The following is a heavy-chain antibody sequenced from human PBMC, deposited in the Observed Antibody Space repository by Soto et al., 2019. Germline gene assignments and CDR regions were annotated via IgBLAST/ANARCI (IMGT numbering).Heavy chain of an antibody. CDR1: GVSISSSSYY. CDR3: ARPRGYSYGPIDY. Sequence: PSETLSLTCTFSGVSISSSSYYLGWIRQPPGKGLEWIGSIYYSGSTYYNPSLKSRVTISVDTSKNQFSLKLSSVTAADTAVYYCARPRGYSYGPIDYWGQGTLVTVSS. V-gene: IGHV4-39*01. J-gene: IGHJ4*02. D-gene: IGHD5-18*01. CDR2: IYYSGST.